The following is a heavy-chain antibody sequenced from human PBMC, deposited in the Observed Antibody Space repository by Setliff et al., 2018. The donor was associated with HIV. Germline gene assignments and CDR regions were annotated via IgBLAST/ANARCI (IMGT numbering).Heavy chain of an antibody. CDR1: GGSFSDYY. V-gene: IGHV4-34*01. CDR2: INYSGST. D-gene: IGHD5-12*01. J-gene: IGHJ4*02. Sequence: SETLSLTCAVYGGSFSDYYWSWIRQPPGKGLEWIGEINYSGSTNYNPSLKSRVTISEDTSKKQFSLKVSSVTAADTAFYFCARVNTLLAFFTHWGPGILVTVSS. CDR3: ARVNTLLAFFTH.